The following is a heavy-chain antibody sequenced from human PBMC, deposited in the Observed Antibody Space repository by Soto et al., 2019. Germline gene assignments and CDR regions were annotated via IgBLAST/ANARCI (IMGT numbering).Heavy chain of an antibody. Sequence: GGSLRLSCAASGFTVSSNYMSWVRQAPGKGLEWVSVIYSGGSTYYADSVKGRFTISRHNSKNTLYLQMNSLRAEDTAVYYCSSARLQYYYYYYMDVWGKGTTVTVSS. V-gene: IGHV3-53*04. J-gene: IGHJ6*03. CDR2: IYSGGST. D-gene: IGHD4-4*01. CDR3: SSARLQYYYYYYMDV. CDR1: GFTVSSNY.